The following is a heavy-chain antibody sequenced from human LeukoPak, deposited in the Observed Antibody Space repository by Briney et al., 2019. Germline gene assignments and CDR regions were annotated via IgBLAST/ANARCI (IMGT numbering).Heavy chain of an antibody. J-gene: IGHJ4*02. Sequence: GGSLRLSCAASGFTFSNAWMSWVRQAPGKGLEWVSVIYSGGSTYYADSVKGRFTISRDNSKNTLYLQMNSLRAEDTAVYYCARDRKEGSGWYGYWGQGTLVTVSS. D-gene: IGHD6-19*01. V-gene: IGHV3-53*01. CDR2: IYSGGST. CDR1: GFTFSNAW. CDR3: ARDRKEGSGWYGY.